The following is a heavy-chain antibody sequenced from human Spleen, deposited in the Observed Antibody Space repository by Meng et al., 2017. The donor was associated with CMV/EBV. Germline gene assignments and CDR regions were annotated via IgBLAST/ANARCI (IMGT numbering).Heavy chain of an antibody. CDR3: ARVTVLYGMDV. V-gene: IGHV1-2*02. CDR1: GYTFIDYY. J-gene: IGHJ6*02. Sequence: ASVKVSCKASGYTFIDYYMHWVRQAPGQGLEWMGWINPKSGGTNYAQKLQGRVTMTRDTSISTAYMELSRLRSDDTAVYYCARVTVLYGMDVWGQGTTVTVSS. D-gene: IGHD1-20*01. CDR2: INPKSGGT.